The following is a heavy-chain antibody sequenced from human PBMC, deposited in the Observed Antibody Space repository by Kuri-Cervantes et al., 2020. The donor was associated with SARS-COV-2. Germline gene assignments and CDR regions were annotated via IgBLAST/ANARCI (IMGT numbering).Heavy chain of an antibody. J-gene: IGHJ4*02. D-gene: IGHD5-18*01. CDR1: GFTFSDYY. V-gene: IGHV3-11*04. Sequence: GESLKISCAASGFTFSDYYMSWIRQAPGKGLEWVSYISSSGSTIYYADSVKGRFTISRDNAKNSLYLQMNSLRAEDTAVYYCSRVSLTAMVHWGQGTLVTVSS. CDR3: SRVSLTAMVH. CDR2: ISSSGSTI.